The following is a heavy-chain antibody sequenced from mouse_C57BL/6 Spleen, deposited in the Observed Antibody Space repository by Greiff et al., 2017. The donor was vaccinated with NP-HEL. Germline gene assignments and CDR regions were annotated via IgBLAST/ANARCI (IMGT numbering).Heavy chain of an antibody. D-gene: IGHD1-1*01. J-gene: IGHJ1*03. V-gene: IGHV1-80*01. CDR3: AIHYYGSSHWYFDV. Sequence: QVQLQQSGAELVKPGASVKISCKASGYAFSSYWMNWVKQRPGKGLEWIGQIYPGDGDTNYNGKFKGKATLTADKSSSTAYMQLSSLTSEDSAVYFCAIHYYGSSHWYFDVWGTGTTVTVSS. CDR2: IYPGDGDT. CDR1: GYAFSSYW.